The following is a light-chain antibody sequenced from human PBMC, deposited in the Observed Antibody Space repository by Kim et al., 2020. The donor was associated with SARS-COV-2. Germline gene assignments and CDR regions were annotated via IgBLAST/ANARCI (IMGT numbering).Light chain of an antibody. J-gene: IGLJ3*02. V-gene: IGLV1-40*01. Sequence: GQRVTIACTGSSSNIGAGYDVHGYQQRPGTAPKLLIYGNSNRPSGVADRFSGSKSGTSASLAITGLQAEDEADYYCQSYDSSLSKVFGGGTQLTVL. CDR3: QSYDSSLSKV. CDR1: SSNIGAGYD. CDR2: GNS.